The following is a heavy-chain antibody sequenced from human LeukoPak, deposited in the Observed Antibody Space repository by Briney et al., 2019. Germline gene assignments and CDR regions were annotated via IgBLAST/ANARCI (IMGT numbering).Heavy chain of an antibody. D-gene: IGHD6-13*01. CDR3: ARDTLTYSSSWYDY. J-gene: IGHJ4*02. Sequence: PGGSLRLSCAASGFTFSSYRMNWVRQAPGKGLEWVSSISSSSSYIYYADSVKGRFTISRDNAKNSLYLQMNSLRAEDTAVYYCARDTLTYSSSWYDYWGQGTLVTVSS. V-gene: IGHV3-21*01. CDR2: ISSSSSYI. CDR1: GFTFSSYR.